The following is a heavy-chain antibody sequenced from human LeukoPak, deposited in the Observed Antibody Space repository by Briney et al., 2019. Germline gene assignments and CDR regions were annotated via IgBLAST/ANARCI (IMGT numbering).Heavy chain of an antibody. Sequence: SETLSLTCTVSGGSISSSSYYWGWIRQPPGKGLEWIGSIYYSGSTYYKSSLKSPVTIFVDTSNNQFSLKLTSVTAADTAVYYCAAQKPTQQDALDIWGQGTMVTVS. D-gene: IGHD1-1*01. CDR2: IYYSGST. CDR1: GGSISSSSYY. CDR3: AAQKPTQQDALDI. V-gene: IGHV4-39*01. J-gene: IGHJ3*02.